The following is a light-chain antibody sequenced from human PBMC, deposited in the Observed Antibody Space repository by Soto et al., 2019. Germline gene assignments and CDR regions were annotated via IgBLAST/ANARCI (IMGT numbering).Light chain of an antibody. CDR2: GAS. V-gene: IGKV3-20*01. Sequence: EIVLTQSPGTLSLSPGERATLSCRASQSVSSSYLAWYQQKPGQAPRLLIYGASSRATGIPDRFSGSGSGTHFTLTISILEPEDFAVYYCKQYGSSNTFGQGTKLEIK. CDR1: QSVSSSY. J-gene: IGKJ2*01. CDR3: KQYGSSNT.